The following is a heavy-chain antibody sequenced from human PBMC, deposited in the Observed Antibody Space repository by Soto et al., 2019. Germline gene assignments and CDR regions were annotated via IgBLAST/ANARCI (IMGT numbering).Heavy chain of an antibody. J-gene: IGHJ3*01. D-gene: IGHD3-22*01. CDR1: GYTFINYY. CDR3: VRDMGDYYVISNTPYKALEL. Sequence: QVHLVQSGAEVKKPGASVKVSCKASGYTFINYYMHWVRQAPGQGLEWMGMINPRGGRTTYAQKFEGRVTMTTDRTRGSVYRGLSSLRSEETSVYYFVRDMGDYYVISNTPYKALELWGQGTMVIVSS. V-gene: IGHV1-46*03. CDR2: INPRGGRT.